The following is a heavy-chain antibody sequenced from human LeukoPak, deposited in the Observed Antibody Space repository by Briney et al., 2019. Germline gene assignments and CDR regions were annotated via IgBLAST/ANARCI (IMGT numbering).Heavy chain of an antibody. V-gene: IGHV4-59*08. CDR1: GGPMSNYY. CDR2: IYHTGRT. D-gene: IGHD3-3*01. CDR3: ARLRIFGLNHYYYYMDV. Sequence: SEALSLTCPVSGGPMSNYYWAWIRQPPGKGLEWVGYIYHTGRTNDHTSLKSRVTISVDTSKKQFSLKLNSVTAADTAVYFCARLRIFGLNHYYYYMDVWGEGTTVTVS. J-gene: IGHJ6*03.